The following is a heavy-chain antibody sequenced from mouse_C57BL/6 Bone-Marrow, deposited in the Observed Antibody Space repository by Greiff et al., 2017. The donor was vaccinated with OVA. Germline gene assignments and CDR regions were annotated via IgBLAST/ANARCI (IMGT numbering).Heavy chain of an antibody. J-gene: IGHJ2*01. CDR2: INPYNGGT. Sequence: LVKPGASVKMSCKASGYTFTDYYMNWVKQSHGKSLEWIGVINPYNGGTSYNQKFKGKATLTVDKSSSTAYMELNSLTSEDSAVYYCARGVYYFDYWGQGTTLTVSS. V-gene: IGHV1-19*01. CDR3: ARGVYYFDY. CDR1: GYTFTDYY.